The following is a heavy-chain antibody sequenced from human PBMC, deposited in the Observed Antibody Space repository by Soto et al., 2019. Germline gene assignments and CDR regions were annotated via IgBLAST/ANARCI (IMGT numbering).Heavy chain of an antibody. Sequence: SVKISCKASGVTFSSYAISWVRQAPGQGLEWMGGIIPIFGTANYAQKFQGRVTITADESTSTAYMELSSLRSEDTAVYYCASFSAVTLYFVLWSRGTLGTVSA. CDR3: ASFSAVTLYFVL. CDR2: IIPIFGTA. J-gene: IGHJ2*01. CDR1: GVTFSSYA. V-gene: IGHV1-69*13. D-gene: IGHD4-4*01.